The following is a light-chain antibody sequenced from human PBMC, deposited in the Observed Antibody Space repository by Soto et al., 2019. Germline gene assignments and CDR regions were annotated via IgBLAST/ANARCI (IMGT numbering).Light chain of an antibody. Sequence: QSALTQPPSVSGAPGQRVTISCTGGSSNIGAGYDVHWYQHLPGTAPKLLIYGNTNRPSGVPDRFSGSKSGTSASLAITGLQAEDEAHYYCQSYDSSLSAVFGGGTKLTVL. J-gene: IGLJ2*01. V-gene: IGLV1-40*01. CDR3: QSYDSSLSAV. CDR2: GNT. CDR1: SSNIGAGYD.